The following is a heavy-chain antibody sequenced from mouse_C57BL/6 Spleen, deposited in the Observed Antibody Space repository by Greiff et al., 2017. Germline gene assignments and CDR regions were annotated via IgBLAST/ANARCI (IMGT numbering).Heavy chain of an antibody. D-gene: IGHD2-4*01. V-gene: IGHV3-6*01. CDR3: ARGDYDRNNFAY. Sequence: EVKLQESGPGLVKPSQSLSLTCSVTGYSITSGYYWNWIRQFPGNKLEWMGYISYDGSNNYNPSLKNRISITRDTSKNQFFLKLNSVTTEDTATYYCARGDYDRNNFAYWGQGTLVTVSA. CDR2: ISYDGSN. CDR1: GYSITSGYY. J-gene: IGHJ3*01.